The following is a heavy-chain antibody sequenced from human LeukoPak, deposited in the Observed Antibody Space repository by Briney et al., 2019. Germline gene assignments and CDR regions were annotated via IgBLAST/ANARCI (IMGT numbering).Heavy chain of an antibody. Sequence: GGSLTLSCEASGFTFSRYSLTWVRQPPGKGLEWVSAISGSGGSTYYADSVSGRFTISRDNSKNTLYLQMNSLRAEDTAVYYCAKGRWELQQGYFDYWGQGTLVTVSS. J-gene: IGHJ4*02. V-gene: IGHV3-23*01. CDR2: ISGSGGST. D-gene: IGHD1-26*01. CDR3: AKGRWELQQGYFDY. CDR1: GFTFSRYS.